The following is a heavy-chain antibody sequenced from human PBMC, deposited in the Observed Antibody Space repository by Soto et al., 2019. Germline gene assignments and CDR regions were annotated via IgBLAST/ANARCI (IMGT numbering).Heavy chain of an antibody. Sequence: SETLSLTCTVSGGSISSYYWSWIRQPPGKGLEWIGYIYYSGSTNYNPSIKSRVTISVDTSKNQFSLKLSSVTAADTAVYYCARGQRYSSGWYVFDYWGQGTLVTVSS. CDR2: IYYSGST. D-gene: IGHD6-19*01. J-gene: IGHJ4*02. CDR3: ARGQRYSSGWYVFDY. CDR1: GGSISSYY. V-gene: IGHV4-59*01.